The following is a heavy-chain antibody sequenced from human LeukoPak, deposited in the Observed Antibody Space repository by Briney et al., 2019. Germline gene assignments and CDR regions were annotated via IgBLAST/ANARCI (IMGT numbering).Heavy chain of an antibody. V-gene: IGHV3-30*02. J-gene: IGHJ4*02. CDR3: AKVVQMVRGVTPFDY. D-gene: IGHD3-10*01. Sequence: RSGGSLRLSCAASGFTFSSYAMHWVRQAPGKGLEWVAFIRSDGNNKYYADSVKGRFTISRDNSKNTLYLQMNSLRAEDTAVYYCAKVVQMVRGVTPFDYWSQGTLVTVSS. CDR1: GFTFSSYA. CDR2: IRSDGNNK.